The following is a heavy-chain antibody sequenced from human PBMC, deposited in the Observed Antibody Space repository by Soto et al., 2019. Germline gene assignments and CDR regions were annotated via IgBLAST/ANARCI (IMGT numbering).Heavy chain of an antibody. V-gene: IGHV3-23*01. J-gene: IGHJ6*02. CDR1: GFPFSSYD. D-gene: IGHD5-18*01. CDR3: ANRDTSMITRYYYGMDV. Sequence: GGSLRLSCAASGFPFSSYDMSWVRQAPGKGLEWVSAISGSGGTTYYADSVKGRFTISRDNSKNTLYLQMNSLRAEDTAVYYCANRDTSMITRYYYGMDVWGQGTTVTV. CDR2: ISGSGGTT.